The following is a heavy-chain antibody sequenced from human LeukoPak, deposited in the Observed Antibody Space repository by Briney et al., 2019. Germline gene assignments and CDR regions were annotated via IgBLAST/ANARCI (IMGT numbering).Heavy chain of an antibody. D-gene: IGHD6-19*01. CDR3: AKDMYSSGWAPIDY. J-gene: IGHJ4*02. CDR2: ISWNSGSI. CDR1: GFTFDDYA. V-gene: IGHV3-9*01. Sequence: GGSLRLSCAASGFTFDDYAMHWVRQAPGKGLEWVSGISWNSGSIGYADSVKGRFTISRDNAKNSLYLQMNSLRAEDTALYYCAKDMYSSGWAPIDYWGQGTLVTVSS.